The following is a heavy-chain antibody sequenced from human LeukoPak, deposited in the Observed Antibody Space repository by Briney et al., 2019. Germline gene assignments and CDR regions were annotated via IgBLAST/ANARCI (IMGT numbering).Heavy chain of an antibody. CDR1: GGSITSYY. V-gene: IGHV4-59*08. D-gene: IGHD6-13*01. Sequence: SETLSLTCTVSGGSITSYYWSWIRQPPGKGLEWIGYLFHSGTRRYNPSLKSRVTISADTTKNQIFLTLNSTTAADTTVYYCARRRGWKQQLVYFDYWGQGTLATVSS. CDR2: LFHSGTR. CDR3: ARRRGWKQQLVYFDY. J-gene: IGHJ4*02.